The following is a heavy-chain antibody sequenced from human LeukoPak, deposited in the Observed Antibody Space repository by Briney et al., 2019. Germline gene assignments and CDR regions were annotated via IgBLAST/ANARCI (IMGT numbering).Heavy chain of an antibody. CDR3: ASTGVVPAAPYYFDY. CDR2: INPNSGGT. J-gene: IGHJ4*02. Sequence: ASVKVACKASEYTFTGYYMHWVRQAPGQGLEWMGWINPNSGGTNYAQKFQGRVTMTRDTSISTAYMELSRLRSDDTAVYYCASTGVVPAAPYYFDYWGQGTLVTVSS. D-gene: IGHD2-2*01. V-gene: IGHV1-2*02. CDR1: EYTFTGYY.